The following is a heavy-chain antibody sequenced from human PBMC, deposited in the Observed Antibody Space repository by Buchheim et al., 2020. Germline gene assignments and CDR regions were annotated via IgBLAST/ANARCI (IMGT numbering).Heavy chain of an antibody. CDR1: GFIFSSFW. CDR3: VNGDYVDF. J-gene: IGHJ4*01. CDR2: IKYDGSEK. V-gene: IGHV3-7*01. Sequence: VQLVESGGGLVQPGGSLRLSCAASGFIFSSFWMSWIRQGPGKGLEWVANIKYDGSEKNYVDSVKGRFTISRDNAKNSLYLQMNSLRAEDTAVYYCVNGDYVDFWGQGTL. D-gene: IGHD4-17*01.